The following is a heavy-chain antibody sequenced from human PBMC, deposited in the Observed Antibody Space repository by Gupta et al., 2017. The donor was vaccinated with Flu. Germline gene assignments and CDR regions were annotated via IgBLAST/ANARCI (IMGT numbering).Heavy chain of an antibody. D-gene: IGHD3-16*02. Sequence: QVQLVQSGAEVQKPGSSVKVSCKASGGTFSSYTIRWVRQAPGQGLEWMGRIIPILGIANDAQKFQGRVTITADKSTSTAYMELSSLRSEDTAVYYCARDHRLGELSYHFDYWGQGTLVTVSS. J-gene: IGHJ4*02. CDR2: IIPILGIA. CDR3: ARDHRLGELSYHFDY. CDR1: GGTFSSYT. V-gene: IGHV1-69*08.